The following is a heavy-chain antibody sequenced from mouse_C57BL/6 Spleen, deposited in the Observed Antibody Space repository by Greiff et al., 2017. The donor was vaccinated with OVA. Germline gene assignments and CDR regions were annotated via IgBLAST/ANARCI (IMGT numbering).Heavy chain of an antibody. CDR3: TRVGRGAPFDY. D-gene: IGHD4-1*01. Sequence: EVQLQESGGGLVQPGGSMKLSCAASGFTFSDAWMDWVRQSPEKGLEWVAEIRNKANNHATYYAESVKGRFTISRDDSKSSVYLQMNSLRAEDTGIYYCTRVGRGAPFDYWGQGTTLTVSS. V-gene: IGHV6-6*01. CDR2: IRNKANNHAT. CDR1: GFTFSDAW. J-gene: IGHJ2*01.